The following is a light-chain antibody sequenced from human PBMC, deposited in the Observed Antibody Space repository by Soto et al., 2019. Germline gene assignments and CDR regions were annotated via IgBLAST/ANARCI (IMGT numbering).Light chain of an antibody. Sequence: QSALTQPASASASPGQSITISCTGTSSDVGRYNYVSWYQQYPGKAPKLILYDVSKRPSGVADRFAGSKSGNTASLTISGLQPEDEADYYCSSYKSSSTYLFGTGTKLTVL. CDR1: SSDVGRYNY. J-gene: IGLJ1*01. CDR3: SSYKSSSTYL. CDR2: DVS. V-gene: IGLV2-14*03.